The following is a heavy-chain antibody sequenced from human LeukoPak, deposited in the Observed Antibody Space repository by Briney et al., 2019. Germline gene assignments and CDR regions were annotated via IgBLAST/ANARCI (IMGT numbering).Heavy chain of an antibody. V-gene: IGHV1-18*01. Sequence: ASVKVSCKASGYTFTSYGISWVRQAPGQGLEWMGWISAYNGNTNYAQKLQGRVTITTDTSTSTAYMELRSLRSDDTAVYYCARVGQWLPPVHFDYWGQGTLVTVSS. D-gene: IGHD6-19*01. CDR1: GYTFTSYG. CDR2: ISAYNGNT. J-gene: IGHJ4*02. CDR3: ARVGQWLPPVHFDY.